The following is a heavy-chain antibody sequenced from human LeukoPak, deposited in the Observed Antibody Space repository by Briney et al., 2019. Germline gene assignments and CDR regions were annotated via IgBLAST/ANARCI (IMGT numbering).Heavy chain of an antibody. CDR1: GFTFNSYW. D-gene: IGHD3-3*01. CDR3: ARDNDFWSLDY. Sequence: GGSLRLSCAASGFTFNSYWMHWVRQAPGKGLVWVSGIKGDVSYANYADSVKGRFTISRDNAKNTLYLQMNSLRVEDTAVYYCARDNDFWSLDYWGQGALVTVSS. J-gene: IGHJ4*02. V-gene: IGHV3-74*01. CDR2: IKGDVSYA.